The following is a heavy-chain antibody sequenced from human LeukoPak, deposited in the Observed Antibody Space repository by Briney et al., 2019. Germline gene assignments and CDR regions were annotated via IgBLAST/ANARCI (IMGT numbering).Heavy chain of an antibody. D-gene: IGHD7-27*01. CDR1: GGTFSSYA. J-gene: IGHJ4*02. CDR2: IIPIFGTA. Sequence: SVKVSCKASGGTFSSYAISWVRQAPGQGLEWMGGIIPIFGTANYAQKFQGRVTMTRSTSINTAYMELSSLRPEDTAVYYCARAPRSWGFDYWGLGTLVTVSS. CDR3: ARAPRSWGFDY. V-gene: IGHV1-69*05.